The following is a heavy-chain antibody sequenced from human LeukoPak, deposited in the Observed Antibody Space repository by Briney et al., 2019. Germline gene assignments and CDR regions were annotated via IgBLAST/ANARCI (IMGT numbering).Heavy chain of an antibody. V-gene: IGHV4-59*01. CDR3: ARVGTTGYYFDY. D-gene: IGHD4-17*01. Sequence: SKTLSLTCTVSGGSISSYYWSWIRQPPGKGLEWIGYIYYSGSTNYNPSLKSRVTISVDTSKNQFSLKLSSVTAADTAVYYCARVGTTGYYFDYWGQGTLVTVSS. CDR1: GGSISSYY. CDR2: IYYSGST. J-gene: IGHJ4*02.